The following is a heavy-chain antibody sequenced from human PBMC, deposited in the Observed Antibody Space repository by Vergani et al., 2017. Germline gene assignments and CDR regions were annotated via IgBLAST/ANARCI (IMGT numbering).Heavy chain of an antibody. CDR3: AKDSRQQQLLKGRNYYYYYYMDV. CDR2: ISYDGSNK. V-gene: IGHV3-30*18. D-gene: IGHD6-13*01. Sequence: VQLVESGGGLVKPGGSLRLSCAASGFTFSSYGMHWVRQAPGKGLEWVAVISYDGSNKYYADSVKGRFTISRDNSKNTLYLQMNSLRAEDTAVYYCAKDSRQQQLLKGRNYYYYYYMDVWGKGTTVTVSS. J-gene: IGHJ6*03. CDR1: GFTFSSYG.